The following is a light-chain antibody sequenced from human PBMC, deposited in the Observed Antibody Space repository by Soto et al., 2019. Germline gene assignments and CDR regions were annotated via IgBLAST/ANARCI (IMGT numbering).Light chain of an antibody. Sequence: DSQMIQSPSILYGSVGDRVTITCRASQTISSWLAWYQQKPGKAPKLLIYKASTLKSGVPSRFSGSGSGTEFTLTISSLQPDDFATYYCQHCNSYSEAFGQGTKVDI. CDR3: QHCNSYSEA. V-gene: IGKV1-5*03. J-gene: IGKJ1*01. CDR2: KAS. CDR1: QTISSW.